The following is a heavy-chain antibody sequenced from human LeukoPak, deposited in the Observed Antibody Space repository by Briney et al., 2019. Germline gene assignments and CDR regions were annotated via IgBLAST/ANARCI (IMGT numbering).Heavy chain of an antibody. V-gene: IGHV3-21*01. CDR1: GFAFSSYS. D-gene: IGHD3-22*01. CDR2: IGTSSSDK. Sequence: EGSLRLSCAASGFAFSSYSMTWVRQAPGKGLEWVSSIGTSSSDKAYADSVRGRFTISRDNAMKSVYLQMNSPRAEDTAVYYCARDRSPLYYDSSGYDFGGQGTLVTVSS. CDR3: ARDRSPLYYDSSGYDF. J-gene: IGHJ4*02.